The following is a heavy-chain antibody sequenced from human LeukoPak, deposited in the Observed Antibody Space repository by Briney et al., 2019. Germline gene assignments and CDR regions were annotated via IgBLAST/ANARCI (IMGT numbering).Heavy chain of an antibody. Sequence: PGGSLRLSCAASGFTFISYVMSWVRQAPGKGLEWVSSISGSGDNTYYADSVKDRFSISRDNSKTTVSLQMNSLRAEDTAVYYCAKGRWTAVTSAANYWGQGTPVTVSS. J-gene: IGHJ4*02. CDR1: GFTFISYV. CDR3: AKGRWTAVTSAANY. CDR2: ISGSGDNT. V-gene: IGHV3-23*01. D-gene: IGHD4-17*01.